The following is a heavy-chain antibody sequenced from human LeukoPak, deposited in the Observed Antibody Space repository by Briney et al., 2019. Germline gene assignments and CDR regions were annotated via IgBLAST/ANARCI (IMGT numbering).Heavy chain of an antibody. CDR1: GGSISSYY. V-gene: IGHV4-59*12. J-gene: IGHJ5*02. D-gene: IGHD3-9*01. Sequence: SETLSLTCTVSGGSISSYYWSWIRQPPGKGLEWIGYIYYSGSTNYNPSLKSRVTISVDTSKNQFSLKLSSVTAADTAVYYCARVIPDPVLRYFDWLYGRGWFDPWGQGTLVTVSS. CDR2: IYYSGST. CDR3: ARVIPDPVLRYFDWLYGRGWFDP.